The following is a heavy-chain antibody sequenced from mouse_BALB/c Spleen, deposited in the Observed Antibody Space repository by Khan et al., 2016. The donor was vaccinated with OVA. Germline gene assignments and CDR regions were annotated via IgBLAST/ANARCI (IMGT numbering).Heavy chain of an antibody. CDR1: GFDFSRYW. J-gene: IGHJ3*01. Sequence: EVKLLESGGGLVQPGGSLKLSCAASGFDFSRYWMSWVRQAPGKGLEWIGEINPDSSTINYTPSLKDKFIISRDNAKNTLYLQMSKVRSEDTALYYVARQGPYYGSSWFAYWGQGTLVTVSA. D-gene: IGHD1-1*01. CDR3: ARQGPYYGSSWFAY. CDR2: INPDSSTI. V-gene: IGHV4-1*02.